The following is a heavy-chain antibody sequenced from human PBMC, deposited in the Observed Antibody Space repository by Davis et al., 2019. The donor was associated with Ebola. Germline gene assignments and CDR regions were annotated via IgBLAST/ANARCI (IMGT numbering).Heavy chain of an antibody. J-gene: IGHJ6*02. D-gene: IGHD2-2*01. CDR3: ARDRLYCSSTSCSYGMDV. Sequence: GESLKISCAASGFTFSSYGMHWVRQAPGKGLEWVAVIWYDGSNKYYADSVKGRFTISRDNSKNTLYLQMNSLRAEDTAVYYCARDRLYCSSTSCSYGMDVWGQGTTVTVSS. CDR2: IWYDGSNK. CDR1: GFTFSSYG. V-gene: IGHV3-33*01.